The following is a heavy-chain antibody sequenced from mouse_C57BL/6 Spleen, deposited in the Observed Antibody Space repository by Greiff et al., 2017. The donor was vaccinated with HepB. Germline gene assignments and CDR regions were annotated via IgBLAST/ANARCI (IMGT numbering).Heavy chain of an antibody. Sequence: VQLQQPGAELVKPGASVKLSCKASGYTFTSYWMHWVKQRPGQGLEWIGMIHPNSGSTNYNEKFKSKATLTVDKSSSTAYMQLSSLTSEDSAVYYCARSNSKKGYAMDYWGQGTSVTVSS. D-gene: IGHD2-5*01. V-gene: IGHV1-64*01. CDR2: IHPNSGST. CDR3: ARSNSKKGYAMDY. CDR1: GYTFTSYW. J-gene: IGHJ4*01.